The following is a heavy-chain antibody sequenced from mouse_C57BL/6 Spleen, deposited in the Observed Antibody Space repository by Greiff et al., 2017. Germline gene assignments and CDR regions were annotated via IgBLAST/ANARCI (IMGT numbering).Heavy chain of an antibody. V-gene: IGHV1-9*01. CDR2: ILPGSGST. J-gene: IGHJ2*01. Sequence: QVQLQQSGAELMKPGASVKLSCQATGYTFTGYWIEWVKQRPGHGLEWIGEILPGSGSTNYNEKFKGKATFTADPSSNTAYMQLSSLPTEDSAILSCTRGVDYYGSSYVFDYWGQGTTVTVSS. CDR3: TRGVDYYGSSYVFDY. D-gene: IGHD1-1*01. CDR1: GYTFTGYW.